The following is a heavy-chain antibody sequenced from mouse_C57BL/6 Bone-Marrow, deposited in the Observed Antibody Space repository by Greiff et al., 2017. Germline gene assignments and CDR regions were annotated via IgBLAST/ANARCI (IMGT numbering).Heavy chain of an antibody. V-gene: IGHV14-4*01. CDR3: TTLNDYDWYFDV. CDR2: IDPENGDT. CDR1: GFNIKDDY. Sequence: EVQLQQSGAELVRPGASVKLSCTASGFNIKDDYMHWVKQRPEQGLEWIGWIDPENGDTEYASQFQGKATITADPSSNTAYLQLSSLTSEDTAVYYCTTLNDYDWYFDVWGTGTTVTVSS. D-gene: IGHD2-4*01. J-gene: IGHJ1*03.